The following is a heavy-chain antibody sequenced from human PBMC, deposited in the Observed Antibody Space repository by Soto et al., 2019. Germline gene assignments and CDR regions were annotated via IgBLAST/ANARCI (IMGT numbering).Heavy chain of an antibody. J-gene: IGHJ5*02. CDR1: GGSSSGYY. Sequence: LSLTCAVYGGSSSGYYWSWIRQPPGKGLEWIGEINHSGSTNYNPSLKSRVTISVDTSKNQFSLKLSSVTAADTAVYYCARDVVNLPGYCSGGSCYPGGFDPWGQGTLVTVSS. D-gene: IGHD2-15*01. CDR3: ARDVVNLPGYCSGGSCYPGGFDP. V-gene: IGHV4-34*01. CDR2: INHSGST.